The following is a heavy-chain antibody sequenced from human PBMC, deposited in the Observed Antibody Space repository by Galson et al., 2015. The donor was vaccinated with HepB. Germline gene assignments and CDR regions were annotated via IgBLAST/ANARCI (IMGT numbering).Heavy chain of an antibody. CDR3: TRGGMATIGGPTFDY. CDR2: INPNNGNT. D-gene: IGHD5-24*01. V-gene: IGHV1-18*01. CDR1: RFIFSKFG. J-gene: IGHJ4*02. Sequence: SVKVSCKAYRFIFSKFGINWVRQAPGQGLEWMGWINPNNGNTNYAQKVQGRVIMTTDTSTSTAYMELKRLRSDDTAVYYCTRGGMATIGGPTFDYWGQGTLVTVSS.